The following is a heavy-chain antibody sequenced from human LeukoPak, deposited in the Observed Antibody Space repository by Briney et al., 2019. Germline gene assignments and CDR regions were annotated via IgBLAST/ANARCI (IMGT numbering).Heavy chain of an antibody. CDR3: ARLSPRDGYNYLDY. V-gene: IGHV4-59*08. CDR1: GGSISTYY. CDR2: IYYRGST. J-gene: IGHJ4*02. Sequence: PSETLSLTCTVSGGSISTYYWSWIRQPPGKGLEWIGYIYYRGSTNYNPSLKSRVTISVDMSKNQFSLKLSSVTAADTAVYYCARLSPRDGYNYLDYWGQGTLVTVSS. D-gene: IGHD5-24*01.